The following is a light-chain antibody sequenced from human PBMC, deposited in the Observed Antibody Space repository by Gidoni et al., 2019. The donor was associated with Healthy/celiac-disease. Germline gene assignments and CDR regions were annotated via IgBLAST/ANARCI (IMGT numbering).Light chain of an antibody. CDR1: QDISNY. CDR3: QQYDNLPLT. CDR2: DAS. J-gene: IGKJ4*01. V-gene: IGKV1-33*01. Sequence: TKLTQFPSSLSASVGDRVTITCQASQDISNYLNWYQQKPGKAPKLLIYDASNLETGVPSRFSGSGSGTDFTFTISSLQPEDIATYYCQQYDNLPLTFGGGTKVEIK.